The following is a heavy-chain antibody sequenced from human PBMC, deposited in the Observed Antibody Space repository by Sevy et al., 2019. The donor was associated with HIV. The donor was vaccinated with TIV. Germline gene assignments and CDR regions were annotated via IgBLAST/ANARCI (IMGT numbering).Heavy chain of an antibody. D-gene: IGHD2-2*02. Sequence: SETLSLTCTVSGDSINTYYWSWIRQPPGKGLEWIGYVSHSGNTNYNPSLKSRVSMSVDTSTNQFSLKVKSVTAADTAVYYCSRLRWDLVVVPGATPGCYFDSWGQGTLVTVSS. CDR1: GDSINTYY. J-gene: IGHJ4*02. CDR3: SRLRWDLVVVPGATPGCYFDS. CDR2: VSHSGNT. V-gene: IGHV4-59*08.